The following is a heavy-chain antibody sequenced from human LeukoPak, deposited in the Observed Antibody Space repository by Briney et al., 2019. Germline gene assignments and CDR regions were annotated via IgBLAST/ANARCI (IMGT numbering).Heavy chain of an antibody. D-gene: IGHD4-17*01. CDR3: ARERDMTTVRRTHYYYGMDV. CDR1: AGTFSSYA. CDR2: IIPIFGTA. Sequence: SVKVSSKASAGTFSSYAISWVRQAPGQGREWMGGIIPIFGTANYAQKFQGRVTITADESTSTAYMELSSLRSEDTAVYCCARERDMTTVRRTHYYYGMDVWGKGTTVTVSS. J-gene: IGHJ6*04. V-gene: IGHV1-69*01.